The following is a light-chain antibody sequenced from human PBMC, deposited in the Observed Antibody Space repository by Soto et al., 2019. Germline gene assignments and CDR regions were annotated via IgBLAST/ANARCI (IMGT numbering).Light chain of an antibody. CDR1: QSVSSNQ. CDR3: QQYGSSPLT. V-gene: IGKV3-20*01. J-gene: IGKJ4*01. Sequence: EIVLTQSPGTLSLSPGERATLSCRASQSVSSNQLAWYQQKTGQAPRVLIYGASSRATGIPDMFTGSGSGTDFTLTISRLEPEDFAMYHCQQYGSSPLTFGGGTKVEIK. CDR2: GAS.